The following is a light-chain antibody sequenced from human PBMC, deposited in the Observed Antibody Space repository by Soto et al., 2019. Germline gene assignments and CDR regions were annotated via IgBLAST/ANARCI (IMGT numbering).Light chain of an antibody. V-gene: IGLV2-14*01. CDR2: DVS. CDR3: SSYTSSSTSVV. CDR1: SNDIGGYNY. J-gene: IGLJ2*01. Sequence: QSALTQPASVSGSPGQSITISCTGTSNDIGGYNYVSWYQQHPGKAPKLMIYDVSNRPSGVSNRFSGSKSGNTASLTISGLQAEDEADYYCSSYTSSSTSVVFGGGTKLTVL.